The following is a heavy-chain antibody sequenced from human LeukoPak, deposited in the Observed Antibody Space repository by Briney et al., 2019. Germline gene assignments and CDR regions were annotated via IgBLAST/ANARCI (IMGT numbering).Heavy chain of an antibody. CDR1: GFTFSSYW. CDR2: INSDGSST. CDR3: ARGHGYDLDAFDI. V-gene: IGHV3-74*01. J-gene: IGHJ3*02. D-gene: IGHD5-12*01. Sequence: GGSLRLSCAASGFTFSSYWMHWVRQAPGKGLVWVSRINSDGSSTSYADSVKGRFTISRDNAKNTLYLRMNSLRAEDTAVYYCARGHGYDLDAFDIWGQGTMVTVSS.